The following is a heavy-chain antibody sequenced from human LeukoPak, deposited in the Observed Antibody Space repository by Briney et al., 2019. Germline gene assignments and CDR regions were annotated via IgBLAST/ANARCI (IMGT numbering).Heavy chain of an antibody. CDR2: IIPIFGTA. J-gene: IGHJ3*02. D-gene: IGHD3-22*01. Sequence: EASVKVSCKASGGTFSSYAISWVRQAPGQGLEWMGGIIPIFGTANYAQKFQGRVTMTEDTSTDTAYMELSSLRSEDTAVYYCVSGYYDSFDAFDIWGQGTMVTVSS. CDR3: VSGYYDSFDAFDI. CDR1: GGTFSSYA. V-gene: IGHV1-69*06.